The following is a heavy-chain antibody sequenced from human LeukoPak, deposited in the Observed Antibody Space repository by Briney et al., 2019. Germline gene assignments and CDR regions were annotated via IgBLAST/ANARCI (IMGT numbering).Heavy chain of an antibody. D-gene: IGHD5-24*01. J-gene: IGHJ2*01. CDR1: GGSISSSSYY. V-gene: IGHV4-39*07. Sequence: SETLSLTCTVSGGSISSSSYYWGWIRQPPGKGLEWIGSIYYSGSTYYNPSLKSRVTISVDTSKNQFSLKLSSVTAADTAVYYCARWLQWNWYFDLWGRGTLVTVSS. CDR3: ARWLQWNWYFDL. CDR2: IYYSGST.